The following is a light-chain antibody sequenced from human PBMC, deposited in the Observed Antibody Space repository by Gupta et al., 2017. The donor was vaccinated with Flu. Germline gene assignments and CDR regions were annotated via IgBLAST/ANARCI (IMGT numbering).Light chain of an antibody. CDR3: QVWDDDSAHHVV. CDR2: DDS. Sequence: SYALTQALSVSVAPGQTARITCGGNNIAIKSVHWYQQRSGQAPLLVIYDDSDRPSWIPERFSASNSGNTATLTISRVEDGDEADYYCQVWDDDSAHHVVFGGGTKLTVL. J-gene: IGLJ2*01. CDR1: NIAIKS. V-gene: IGLV3-21*02.